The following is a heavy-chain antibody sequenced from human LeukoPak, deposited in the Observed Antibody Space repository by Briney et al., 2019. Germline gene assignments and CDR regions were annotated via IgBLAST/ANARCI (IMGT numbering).Heavy chain of an antibody. D-gene: IGHD5-12*01. Sequence: MSSETLSLTCTVSGGSISSYYWSWIRQPPGKGLEWIGYIYYTGSTNYSPSLKSRVTISVDTSKNQFSLRLTSVTAADTAVYYCARRYGGYSNFDYWGQGTLVTVSS. CDR1: GGSISSYY. CDR2: IYYTGST. V-gene: IGHV4-59*08. J-gene: IGHJ4*02. CDR3: ARRYGGYSNFDY.